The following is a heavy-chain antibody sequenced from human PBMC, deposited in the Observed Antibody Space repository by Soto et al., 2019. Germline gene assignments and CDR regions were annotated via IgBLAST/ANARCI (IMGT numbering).Heavy chain of an antibody. V-gene: IGHV3-30*18. D-gene: IGHD3-16*02. Sequence: PGGSLRLSCAASGFTFSSYGMHWVRQAPGKGLEWVAVISYDGSNKYYADSVKGRFTISRDNSKNTLYLQMNSLRAEDTAVYYCAKDHYDYVWGSYRLYYFDYWGQGTLVTVSS. J-gene: IGHJ4*02. CDR1: GFTFSSYG. CDR2: ISYDGSNK. CDR3: AKDHYDYVWGSYRLYYFDY.